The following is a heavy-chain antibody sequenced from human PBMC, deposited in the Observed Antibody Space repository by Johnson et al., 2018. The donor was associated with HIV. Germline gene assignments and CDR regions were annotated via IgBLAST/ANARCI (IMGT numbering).Heavy chain of an antibody. CDR3: ARLPSGYSRDAFNI. D-gene: IGHD5-18*01. J-gene: IGHJ3*02. V-gene: IGHV3-30*04. Sequence: QMQLVESGGGVVQPEKSLRLSCAASGFTFSSYPMHWVRQAPGRGLEWVAFISYNGDKNYYADSVKGRFTISRDNSKNTLYLQMNSLRAEDTAVYYCARLPSGYSRDAFNIWGQGTMVTVSS. CDR1: GFTFSSYP. CDR2: ISYNGDKN.